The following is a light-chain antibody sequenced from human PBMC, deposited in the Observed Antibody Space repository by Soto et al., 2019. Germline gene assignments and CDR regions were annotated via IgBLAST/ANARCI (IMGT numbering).Light chain of an antibody. J-gene: IGKJ1*01. V-gene: IGKV1-39*01. Sequence: DIQMTQSPSSLSASVGDRVTITCRASQSISFYLNWYQQKPGNAPKVLIYAASNLQTGVPSRFSGSGSGTDFTLTINSLQPEDFATYYCQQYNSYPTFGQGTKVDIK. CDR3: QQYNSYPT. CDR1: QSISFY. CDR2: AAS.